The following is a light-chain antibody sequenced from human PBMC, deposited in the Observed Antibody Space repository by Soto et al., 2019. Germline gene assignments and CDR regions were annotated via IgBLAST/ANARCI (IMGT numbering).Light chain of an antibody. CDR3: QSCDSSLSGYV. CDR1: SSNIGAGYD. V-gene: IGLV1-40*01. J-gene: IGLJ1*01. Sequence: QSALTQPPSVSGAPGQRVTISCTGSSSNIGAGYDVHWYQQLPGTAPKLLIYANNNRPSGVPGRFSGSKSGTSASPAITGLQAEDEADYYCQSCDSSLSGYVFGTGTKVTVL. CDR2: ANN.